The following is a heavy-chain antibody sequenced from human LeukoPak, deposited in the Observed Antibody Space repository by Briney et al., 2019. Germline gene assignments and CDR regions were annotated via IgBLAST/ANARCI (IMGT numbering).Heavy chain of an antibody. V-gene: IGHV3-66*01. Sequence: PGGSLRLSCAASGFTVSSNYMSWVRQAPGKGLEWVSVIYSGGSTYYADPVKGRFTISRDNSKNTLYLQMNSLRAEDTAVYYCARDRAPDYYDSSGYYFDYWGQGTLVTVSS. D-gene: IGHD3-22*01. CDR1: GFTVSSNY. CDR2: IYSGGST. J-gene: IGHJ4*02. CDR3: ARDRAPDYYDSSGYYFDY.